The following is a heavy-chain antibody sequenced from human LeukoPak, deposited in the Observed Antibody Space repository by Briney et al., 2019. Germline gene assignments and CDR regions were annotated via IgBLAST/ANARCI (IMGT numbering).Heavy chain of an antibody. J-gene: IGHJ5*02. V-gene: IGHV3-74*01. CDR2: INSGGSST. CDR1: GFTFSSYW. D-gene: IGHD6-19*01. Sequence: GGSLRLSCAASGFTFSSYWMHWVRQAPGKGLAWLSRINSGGSSTDYADSVKGRFTISRDNAKNTVYLQMNSLRAEDTAVYYCARGDIIAVDPWGQGNLVTVSS. CDR3: ARGDIIAVDP.